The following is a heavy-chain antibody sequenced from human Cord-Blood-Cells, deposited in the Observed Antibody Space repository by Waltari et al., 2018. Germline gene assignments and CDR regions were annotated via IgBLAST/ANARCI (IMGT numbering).Heavy chain of an antibody. V-gene: IGHV4-38-2*01. CDR3: ARGQSYYGSGSYYYFDY. J-gene: IGHJ4*02. CDR1: GYSISSGYY. CDR2: IYHSGRT. Sequence: VQLQESGPGLVKPSETLSLTCAVSGYSISSGYYWGWIRPPPGKGLEWIGSIYHSGRTYYNPCPKSRVTISVYTSTNQFTLNLSSVTAADTAVYYCARGQSYYGSGSYYYFDYWGKGTLVTVSS. D-gene: IGHD3-10*01.